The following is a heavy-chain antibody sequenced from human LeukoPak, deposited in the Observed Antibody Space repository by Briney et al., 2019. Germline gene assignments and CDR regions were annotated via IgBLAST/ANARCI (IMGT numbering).Heavy chain of an antibody. J-gene: IGHJ4*02. V-gene: IGHV3-23*01. CDR2: ISGIGGST. CDR3: AKASAYDILTGYWYYFDY. CDR1: GFTFSSYA. D-gene: IGHD3-9*01. Sequence: GGSLRLSCAASGFTFSSYAMSWVRQAPGKGLEWVSAISGIGGSTYYADSVKGRFTISRDNSKNTLYLQMNSLRAEDTAVYYCAKASAYDILTGYWYYFDYWGQGTLVTVSS.